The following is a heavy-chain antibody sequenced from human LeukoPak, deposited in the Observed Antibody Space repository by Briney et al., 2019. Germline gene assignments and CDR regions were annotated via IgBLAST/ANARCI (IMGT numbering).Heavy chain of an antibody. Sequence: SETLSLTCAVCGGSFSGYYWNWIRQPPGKGLEWIGEISHNENTNYSPSLKSRLTISIDTSKNQFSLKLSSVTAADTAVYYCASSGSRWLIDKTYSPYWGQGTLVTVSS. CDR1: GGSFSGYY. CDR2: ISHNENT. D-gene: IGHD3-22*01. J-gene: IGHJ4*02. CDR3: ASSGSRWLIDKTYSPY. V-gene: IGHV4-34*01.